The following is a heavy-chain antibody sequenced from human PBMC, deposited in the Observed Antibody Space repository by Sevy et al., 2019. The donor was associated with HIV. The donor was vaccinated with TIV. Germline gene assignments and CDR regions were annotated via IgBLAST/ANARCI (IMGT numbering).Heavy chain of an antibody. Sequence: GGSLRLSCAASGFTFSSYQMNWVRQAPGKGLEWISYINICPNTIYYADSVKGRFTISRDNAKNSLYLQMKTLRAVDTAVFYWAREGLGGFHTSLDYWGQGTLVTVSS. CDR2: INICPNTI. V-gene: IGHV3-48*03. CDR1: GFTFSSYQ. J-gene: IGHJ4*02. CDR3: AREGLGGFHTSLDY. D-gene: IGHD2-15*01.